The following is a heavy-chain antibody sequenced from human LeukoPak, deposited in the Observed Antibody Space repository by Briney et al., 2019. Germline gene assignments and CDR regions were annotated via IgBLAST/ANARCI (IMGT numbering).Heavy chain of an antibody. CDR1: GYTFTGYY. CDR3: ARDAGYCSGGSCYSYFDY. CDR2: INPNSGGT. V-gene: IGHV1-2*02. J-gene: IGHJ4*02. D-gene: IGHD2-15*01. Sequence: ASVKVSCKASGYTFTGYYMHWVRQAPGQGLEWMGWINPNSGGTNYAQKFQGRVTMTRDTSISTAYMELSRPRSDDTAVYYCARDAGYCSGGSCYSYFDYWGQGTLVTVSS.